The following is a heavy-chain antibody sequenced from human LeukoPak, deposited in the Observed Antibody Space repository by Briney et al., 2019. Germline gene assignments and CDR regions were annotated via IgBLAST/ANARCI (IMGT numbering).Heavy chain of an antibody. V-gene: IGHV3-30-3*01. Sequence: GGSLRLSCAASGFTFSSYAMHWVRQAPGKGLEWVAVISYDGSNKYYADSVKGRFTISRDNSKNTLYLQMNSLRAEDTAVYYCARALSTMIVESAFDIWGQGTMVTVSS. CDR3: ARALSTMIVESAFDI. CDR1: GFTFSSYA. J-gene: IGHJ3*02. D-gene: IGHD3-22*01. CDR2: ISYDGSNK.